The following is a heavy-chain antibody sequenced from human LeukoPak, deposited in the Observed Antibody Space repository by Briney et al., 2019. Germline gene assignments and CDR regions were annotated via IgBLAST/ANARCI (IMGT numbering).Heavy chain of an antibody. D-gene: IGHD5-24*01. CDR2: IYYSGST. V-gene: IGHV4-59*01. J-gene: IGHJ4*02. CDR3: ARESRRYFDY. Sequence: SETLSLTCTVSGGSISSYYWSWIRQPPGKGLEWIGYIYYSGSTNYDPSLKSRVTISVDTSKNQFSMKLSSVTAADTAVYYCARESRRYFDYWGQGTLVTVSS. CDR1: GGSISSYY.